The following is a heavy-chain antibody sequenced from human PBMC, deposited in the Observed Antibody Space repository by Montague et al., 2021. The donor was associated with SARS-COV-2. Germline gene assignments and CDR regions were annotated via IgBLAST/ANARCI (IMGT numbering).Heavy chain of an antibody. J-gene: IGHJ6*03. D-gene: IGHD3-10*01. Sequence: SETRSLTCTVSGGSVSSSPYYWGWIRQPPGRGLEWVGSISYSGRTYFXXXLKSRLTISVDSSENQFSLRLSSVTAADTAVYYCASSYYYGSGTYVYNYYMDVWGKGTTVTVSS. CDR2: ISYSGRT. CDR3: ASSYYYGSGTYVYNYYMDV. V-gene: IGHV4-39*01. CDR1: GGSVSSSPYY.